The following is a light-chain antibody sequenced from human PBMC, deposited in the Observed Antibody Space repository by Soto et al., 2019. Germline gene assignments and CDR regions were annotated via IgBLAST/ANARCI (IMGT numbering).Light chain of an antibody. CDR1: QSVSSN. V-gene: IGKV3-15*01. CDR3: QQYNNWPRT. J-gene: IGKJ1*01. Sequence: EIVLTQSPGTLSLSPGERATLSCRASQSVSSNYVAWYQQKPGQAPRLLTHGSSSRATGISGRFSGSGSGTEFTLTIISLQSEDFAVYYCQQYNNWPRTFGQGTKVDIK. CDR2: GSS.